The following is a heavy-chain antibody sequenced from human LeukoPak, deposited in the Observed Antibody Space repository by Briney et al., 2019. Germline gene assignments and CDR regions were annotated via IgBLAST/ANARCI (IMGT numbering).Heavy chain of an antibody. CDR3: ARDTTYYDSSGYYYYGMDV. CDR1: GGTFSSYA. Sequence: ASVKVSCKASGGTFSSYAISWVRQAPGQGLEWMGGNIPIFGTANYAQKFQGRVTITADESTSTAYMELSSLRSEDTAVYYCARDTTYYDSSGYYYYGMDVWGQGTTVTVSS. CDR2: NIPIFGTA. J-gene: IGHJ6*02. D-gene: IGHD3-22*01. V-gene: IGHV1-69*13.